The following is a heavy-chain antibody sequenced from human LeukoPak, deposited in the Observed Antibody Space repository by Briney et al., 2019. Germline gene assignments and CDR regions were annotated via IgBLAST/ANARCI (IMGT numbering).Heavy chain of an antibody. Sequence: PSQTLSLTCTVSGGPISSGDYYWSWIRQPPGKGLEWIGYIHYSGRTYYNPSLKSRFPISVDTSKNQFSLKLSSVTAADTAVYYCARDHDAFDIWGQGTMVTVSS. V-gene: IGHV4-30-4*08. CDR2: IHYSGRT. J-gene: IGHJ3*02. CDR1: GGPISSGDYY. CDR3: ARDHDAFDI.